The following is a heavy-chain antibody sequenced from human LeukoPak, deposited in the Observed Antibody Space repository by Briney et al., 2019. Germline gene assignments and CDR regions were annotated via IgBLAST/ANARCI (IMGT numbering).Heavy chain of an antibody. D-gene: IGHD4-17*01. Sequence: PGGSLRLSCAASGFTFSDYYMSWIRQAPGKGLEWVSDISSSCSTIYYADSVKGRFTIPKDNDKHSLYLQLNSLRAEDTAVYYCASGVTTVTYANYFDYWGQGTLVTVSS. CDR1: GFTFSDYY. V-gene: IGHV3-11*01. J-gene: IGHJ4*02. CDR3: ASGVTTVTYANYFDY. CDR2: ISSSCSTI.